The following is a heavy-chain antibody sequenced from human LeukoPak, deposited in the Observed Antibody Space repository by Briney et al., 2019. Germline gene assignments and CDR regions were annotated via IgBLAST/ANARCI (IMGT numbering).Heavy chain of an antibody. D-gene: IGHD3-10*01. CDR1: GYTFTSYA. CDR3: ARAMVSTDYYGSGHQVDY. V-gene: IGHV1-3*01. Sequence: GASVKVSCKASGYTFTSYAMHWVRQAPGQRLEWMGWINAGNGNTKYSQKFQGRVTITRDASASTAYMELSSLRSEDTAVYYCARAMVSTDYYGSGHQVDYWGQGTLVTVSS. J-gene: IGHJ4*02. CDR2: INAGNGNT.